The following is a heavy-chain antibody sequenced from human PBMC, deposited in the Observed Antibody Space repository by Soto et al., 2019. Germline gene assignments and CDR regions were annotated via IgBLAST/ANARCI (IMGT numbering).Heavy chain of an antibody. CDR2: ITSNSDRI. Sequence: GGSLRLSCAASGLRFSNYAMSWVRQAPGKGLEWVSSITSNSDRIHFADSVKGRFTISRDNSKNTLYLQLNSLRDEDTAVYYCTNGPLITGDSWGQGTLVTVSS. D-gene: IGHD3-16*01. J-gene: IGHJ5*01. CDR1: GLRFSNYA. V-gene: IGHV3-23*01. CDR3: TNGPLITGDS.